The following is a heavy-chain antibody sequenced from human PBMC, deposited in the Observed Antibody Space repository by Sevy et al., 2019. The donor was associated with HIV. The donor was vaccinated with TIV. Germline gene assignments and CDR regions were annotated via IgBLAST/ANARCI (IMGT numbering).Heavy chain of an antibody. CDR2: IRSKAYGGTT. CDR3: TRQPRGDWEIVPAARGDAFDI. J-gene: IGHJ3*02. CDR1: GFTFGDYA. V-gene: IGHV3-49*03. D-gene: IGHD2-2*01. Sequence: GGSLRLSCTASGFTFGDYAMSWFRQAPGKGLEWVGFIRSKAYGGTTEYAASVKGRFTISRDDSKSIAYLQMNSLKTEDTAVYYCTRQPRGDWEIVPAARGDAFDIWGQGTMVTVSS.